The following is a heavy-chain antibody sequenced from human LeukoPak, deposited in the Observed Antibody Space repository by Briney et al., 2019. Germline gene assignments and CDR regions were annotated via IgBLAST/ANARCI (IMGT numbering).Heavy chain of an antibody. Sequence: GSLRLSCAASGFTFSDYYMSWIRQAPGKGLEWVSYISSSSSTIYYADSVKGRFTISRDNAKNSLYLQMNSLRAEDTAVYYCARVNYYDSSGCFGYWGQGTLVTVSS. J-gene: IGHJ4*02. D-gene: IGHD3-22*01. V-gene: IGHV3-11*04. CDR2: ISSSSSTI. CDR3: ARVNYYDSSGCFGY. CDR1: GFTFSDYY.